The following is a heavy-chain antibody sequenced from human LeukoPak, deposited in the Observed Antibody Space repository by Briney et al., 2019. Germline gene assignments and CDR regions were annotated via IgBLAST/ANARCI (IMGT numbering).Heavy chain of an antibody. V-gene: IGHV1-18*01. J-gene: IGHJ6*03. CDR2: ISADNGNT. D-gene: IGHD3-3*01. CDR3: ARRSGDYDFWSGYNYYYMDV. Sequence: GASVKVSCKASGYTFTSYGISWVRQAPGQGLEWMGWISADNGNTNYAQKLQGRVTMTTDTSTSTAYMELRSLRSDDTAVYYCARRSGDYDFWSGYNYYYMDVWGKGTTVTVFS. CDR1: GYTFTSYG.